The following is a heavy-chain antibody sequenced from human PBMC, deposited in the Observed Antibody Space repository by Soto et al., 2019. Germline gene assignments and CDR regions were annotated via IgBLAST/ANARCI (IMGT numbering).Heavy chain of an antibody. CDR2: ISSSGSDA. V-gene: IGHV3-11*06. J-gene: IGHJ1*01. Sequence: GGSLRLSCVASGFIFDDHYMNWIRQTPGKGLEWVSYISSSGSDANSADSLKGRFSISRDNAKNAVYLQMNRLSAEDTAIYYCVRVRGFFEWLDWGHGTLVTVSS. CDR3: VRVRGFFEWLD. CDR1: GFIFDDHY. D-gene: IGHD3-3*01.